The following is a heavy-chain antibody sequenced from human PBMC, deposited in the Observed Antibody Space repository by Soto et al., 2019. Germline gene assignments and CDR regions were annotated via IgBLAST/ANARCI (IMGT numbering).Heavy chain of an antibody. CDR3: AKDNTVVVITLADV. CDR2: ISYDGSNK. D-gene: IGHD3-22*01. CDR1: GFTFSSYG. V-gene: IGHV3-30*18. Sequence: QVQLVESGGGVVQPGRSLRLSCAASGFTFSSYGMHWVRQAPGKGLEWVAVISYDGSNKYYEDSVKGRFTISRDNSKNTLYLQMNSLRAEDTAVYYCAKDNTVVVITLADVWGQGTTVTVSS. J-gene: IGHJ6*02.